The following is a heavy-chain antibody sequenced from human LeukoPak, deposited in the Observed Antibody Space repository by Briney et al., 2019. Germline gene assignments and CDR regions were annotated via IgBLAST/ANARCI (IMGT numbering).Heavy chain of an antibody. Sequence: GGSLRLSCAASGFTFSSYWMSWARQASGKGLEWVATIKQDGSEKYYVDSVKGRFTISRDNAKNSLYLQMNSLRAEDTAVYYCARDPEGAITPENWGQGTLVTVSS. CDR1: GFTFSSYW. V-gene: IGHV3-7*01. CDR2: IKQDGSEK. D-gene: IGHD1-26*01. CDR3: ARDPEGAITPEN. J-gene: IGHJ4*02.